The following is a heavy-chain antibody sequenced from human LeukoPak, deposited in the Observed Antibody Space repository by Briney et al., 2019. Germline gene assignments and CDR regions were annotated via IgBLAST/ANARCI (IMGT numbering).Heavy chain of an antibody. V-gene: IGHV3-48*01. J-gene: IGHJ4*02. D-gene: IGHD2-21*02. CDR2: ISSSSSTI. CDR1: GFTFSSYS. Sequence: PGGSLRLSCAASGFTFSSYSMNWVRQAPGKGLEWVSYISSSSSTIYYADSVKGRFTISRDNAKNTLYLQMNSLRAEDTAVYYCASLECGGDCYYSPRFYYFDYWGQGTLVTVSS. CDR3: ASLECGGDCYYSPRFYYFDY.